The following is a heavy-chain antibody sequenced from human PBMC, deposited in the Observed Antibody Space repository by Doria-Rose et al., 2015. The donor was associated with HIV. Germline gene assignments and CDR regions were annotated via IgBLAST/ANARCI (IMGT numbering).Heavy chain of an antibody. Sequence: QITLKESGPVLVKPTETLTLTCTVSGVSLSSPGMGVSWIRQPPGKALEWLAHIFSDDERSYKTSLKSRLTISRGTSKSQVVLTMTDMDPADTATYYCARIKSSGWYHKYYFDFWGQGTLVIVSA. J-gene: IGHJ4*02. CDR2: IFSDDER. CDR1: GVSLSSPGMG. V-gene: IGHV2-26*01. CDR3: ARIKSSGWYHKYYFDF. D-gene: IGHD6-13*01.